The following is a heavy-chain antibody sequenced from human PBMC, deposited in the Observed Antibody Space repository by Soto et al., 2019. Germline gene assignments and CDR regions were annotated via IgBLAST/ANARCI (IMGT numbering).Heavy chain of an antibody. Sequence: GGSLRLSCAASGFTFDYYTMHWVRQAPGKGLEWVSLISWDGGSTYYADSVKGRFTISRDNSKNSLYLQMNSLRTEDTALYYCAKGGITIPPGFWGQGTMVTVSS. V-gene: IGHV3-43*01. CDR1: GFTFDYYT. CDR2: ISWDGGST. J-gene: IGHJ3*01. D-gene: IGHD3-3*01. CDR3: AKGGITIPPGF.